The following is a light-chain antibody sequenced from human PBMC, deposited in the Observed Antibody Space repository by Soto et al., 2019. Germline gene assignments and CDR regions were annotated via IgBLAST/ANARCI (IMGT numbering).Light chain of an antibody. J-gene: IGLJ3*02. CDR1: SSHIGRNT. CDR2: SND. CDR3: AAWDDTLTGWV. V-gene: IGLV1-44*01. Sequence: QLVLTQPPSASGTPGQRVTISCSGSSSHIGRNTVHWYQQLPGTAPKLLIYSNDQRPSGVPDRVSGSKSGTSASLDISGLQSEDEADYYCAAWDDTLTGWVFGGGTKLTVL.